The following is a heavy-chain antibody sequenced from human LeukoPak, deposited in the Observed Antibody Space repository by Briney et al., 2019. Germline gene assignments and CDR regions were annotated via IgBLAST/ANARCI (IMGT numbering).Heavy chain of an antibody. CDR3: AREPEYSSSWVVDY. V-gene: IGHV3-21*01. Sequence: KAGGSLRLSCAASGFTFSSYSMNWVRQAPGKGLEWVSSISSSSSYIYYADSVKGRFTISRDNAKNSLYLQMNSLRAEDTAVYYCAREPEYSSSWVVDYWGQGTLVTVSS. CDR1: GFTFSSYS. D-gene: IGHD6-6*01. J-gene: IGHJ4*02. CDR2: ISSSSSYI.